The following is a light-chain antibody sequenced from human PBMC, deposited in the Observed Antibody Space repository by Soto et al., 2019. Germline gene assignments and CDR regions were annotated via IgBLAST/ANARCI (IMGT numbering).Light chain of an antibody. J-gene: IGLJ2*01. V-gene: IGLV4-69*01. CDR3: QTWGTVV. CDR1: SGHSSYA. Sequence: QSVLTQSPSASASLGASVKLTCTLSSGHSSYAIAWHQQQPEKGPRYLMKLNSDGSHSKGDGIPDRFSGSSSGAERYLTISSLQSADEADYYCQTWGTVVFGGGTKLTVL. CDR2: LNSDGSH.